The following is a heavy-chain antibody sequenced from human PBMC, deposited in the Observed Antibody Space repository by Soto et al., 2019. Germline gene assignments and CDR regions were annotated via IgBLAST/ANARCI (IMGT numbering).Heavy chain of an antibody. D-gene: IGHD4-17*01. J-gene: IGHJ3*02. CDR3: ARMPVTTNAFDI. CDR1: GGSISSGGYY. V-gene: IGHV4-31*03. CDR2: IYYSGST. Sequence: SETLSLTCTVSGGSISSGGYYWSWIRQHPGKGLEWIGYIYYSGSTYYNPSLKSRVTISVDTSKNQFSLKLSSVTAADTAVYYCARMPVTTNAFDIWGQGTMVTVSS.